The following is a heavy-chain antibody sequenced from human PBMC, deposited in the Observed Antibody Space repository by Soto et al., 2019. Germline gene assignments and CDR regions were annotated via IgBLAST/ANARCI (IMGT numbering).Heavy chain of an antibody. J-gene: IGHJ4*02. CDR1: GFTFTRYS. CDR3: ARESEDLTSNFDY. CDR2: ISSTTNYI. Sequence: GGSLKLSCAASGFTFTRYSMNWVRQAPGKGLEWVSSISSTTNYIYYGDSMKGRFTISRDNAKNSLYLEMNSLRAEDTAVYYCARESEDLTSNFDYWGQGTLVTVSS. V-gene: IGHV3-21*06.